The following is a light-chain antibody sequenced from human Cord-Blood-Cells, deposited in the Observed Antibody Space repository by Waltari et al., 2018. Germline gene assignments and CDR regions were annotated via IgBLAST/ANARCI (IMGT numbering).Light chain of an antibody. CDR1: SSDVGGYNY. CDR3: SSYTSSSTLV. Sequence: QSALTQPASVSGSPGQSITISCTGTSSDVGGYNYVSWYQQHPGKAPKLMIYDVSNLPSGVSIGFSGSKAGNTASLTISGLQAEDEADYYCSSYTSSSTLVFGGGTKLTVL. J-gene: IGLJ3*02. CDR2: DVS. V-gene: IGLV2-14*03.